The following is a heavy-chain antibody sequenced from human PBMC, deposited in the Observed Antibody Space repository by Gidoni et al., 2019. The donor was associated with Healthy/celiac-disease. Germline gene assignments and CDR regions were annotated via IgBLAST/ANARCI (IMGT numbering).Heavy chain of an antibody. CDR1: GYSFTSYW. J-gene: IGHJ3*02. Sequence: EVQLVPSGAEVKTPGDSLKISCPGSGYSFTSYWIGWVRQMPGKGLEWMGILYTGDPDTRYSPSFQGQVTISADKSISTAYLQWSSLKASDTAMYYCGARSSFSDAFDIWGQGTMVTVSS. V-gene: IGHV5-51*01. CDR2: LYTGDPDT. CDR3: GARSSFSDAFDI. D-gene: IGHD6-13*01.